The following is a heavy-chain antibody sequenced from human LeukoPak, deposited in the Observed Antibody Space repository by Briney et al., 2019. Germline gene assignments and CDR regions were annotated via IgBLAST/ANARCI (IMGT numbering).Heavy chain of an antibody. J-gene: IGHJ4*02. Sequence: GGTLRLSCVGSGYTFTTYGMSWVRQAPGKGLEWVSGLDNNGDNTYYADSVKGRFIISRENSKHTLYLQMNSLRVEETAVYYCAKIAETSGTYGQGFDYWGQGTLVTVSS. V-gene: IGHV3-23*01. CDR2: LDNNGDNT. CDR3: AKIAETSGTYGQGFDY. CDR1: GYTFTTYG. D-gene: IGHD1-26*01.